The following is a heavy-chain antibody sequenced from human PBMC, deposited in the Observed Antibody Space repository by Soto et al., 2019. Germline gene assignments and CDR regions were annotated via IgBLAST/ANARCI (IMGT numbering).Heavy chain of an antibody. CDR3: TIRFCSGGSCYADF. D-gene: IGHD2-15*01. Sequence: GGSLRLSCAASGFTFANAWINWVRQAPGKGLEWVGRIKSNTDGGTTDFAEPVNGRFALSRDDSNNMVYLQMNSLKIEDTAVYYCTIRFCSGGSCYADFWGHGTLVTVSS. V-gene: IGHV3-15*07. CDR2: IKSNTDGGTT. J-gene: IGHJ4*01. CDR1: GFTFANAW.